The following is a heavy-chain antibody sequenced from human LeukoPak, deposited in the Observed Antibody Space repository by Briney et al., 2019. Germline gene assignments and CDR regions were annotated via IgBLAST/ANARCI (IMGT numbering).Heavy chain of an antibody. CDR2: ISSNGGST. V-gene: IGHV3-64D*09. D-gene: IGHD6-19*01. Sequence: PGGSLRLSCSASGFTFSSYALHWDRQAPGKGLESVSAISSNGGSTSYADSVKGRFTISRDNSKNTLYLQMSSLRAEDTAVYYCVKDWGRGWYRFDCWGQGTLVTVSS. CDR3: VKDWGRGWYRFDC. CDR1: GFTFSSYA. J-gene: IGHJ4*02.